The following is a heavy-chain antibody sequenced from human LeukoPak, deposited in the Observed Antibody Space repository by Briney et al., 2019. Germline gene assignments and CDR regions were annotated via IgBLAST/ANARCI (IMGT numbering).Heavy chain of an antibody. J-gene: IGHJ6*02. Sequence: GGSLRLSCAVSGFTFSDFYMSWIRQAPGKGLEWHSFISTDNLYTNSAASVMGRFAISRDNTKNSLYLQMNSLRVEDTAPYYCAKSVAIYFYYGLDVWGQGTTVTVSS. V-gene: IGHV3-11*03. CDR1: GFTFSDFY. D-gene: IGHD3-3*01. CDR3: AKSVAIYFYYGLDV. CDR2: ISTDNLYT.